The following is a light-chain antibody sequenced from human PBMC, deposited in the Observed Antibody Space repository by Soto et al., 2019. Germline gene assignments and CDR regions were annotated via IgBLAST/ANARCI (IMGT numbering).Light chain of an antibody. CDR1: QSVSSSF. CDR2: RAY. Sequence: EIVLTQSPDTLSLSPGERATLSCSASQSVSSSFLAWYHQKPGQAPRLLIYRAYSRATGIPGRFTRSGSGTDFTLTISRLELEDFAVYYCQQYESSPLTCGGGTKVEIK. J-gene: IGKJ4*02. CDR3: QQYESSPLT. V-gene: IGKV3-20*01.